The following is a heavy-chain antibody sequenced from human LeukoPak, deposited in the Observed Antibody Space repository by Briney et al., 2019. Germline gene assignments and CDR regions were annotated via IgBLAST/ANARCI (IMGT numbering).Heavy chain of an antibody. CDR1: GGSISSYY. CDR3: ARHYHSKSAFDI. V-gene: IGHV4-59*12. D-gene: IGHD1-14*01. J-gene: IGHJ3*02. Sequence: SETLSLTCTVSGGSISSYYWSWIRQPPGKGLEWIGYIYYSGSTYYNPSLKSRVIISVGTSKKQFSLQLSSVTAADTAVYYCARHYHSKSAFDIWGQGTMVTVSS. CDR2: IYYSGST.